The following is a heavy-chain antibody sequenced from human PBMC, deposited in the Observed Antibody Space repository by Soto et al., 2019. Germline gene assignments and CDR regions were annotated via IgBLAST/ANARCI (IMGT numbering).Heavy chain of an antibody. J-gene: IGHJ5*02. CDR1: GGTFSSYA. V-gene: IGHV1-69*13. CDR2: IIPIFGTA. D-gene: IGHD3-10*01. Sequence: SVKVSCKASGGTFSSYAISWVRQAPGQGLEWMGGIIPIFGTANYAQKFQGRVTITADESTSTAYMELSSLRSEDTAVYYCARDRAYGSGSYYQTWGQGTLVTVSS. CDR3: ARDRAYGSGSYYQT.